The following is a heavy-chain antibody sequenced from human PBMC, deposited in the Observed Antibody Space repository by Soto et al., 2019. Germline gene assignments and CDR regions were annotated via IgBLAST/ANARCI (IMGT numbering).Heavy chain of an antibody. V-gene: IGHV3-48*03. CDR3: ARDSDCHSTSCFFPPHV. CDR2: FSRTDNTV. J-gene: IGHJ6*02. CDR1: GFMFSDYA. Sequence: GGSLRLSCAASGFMFSDYAMDWVRQAPGKGLEWVSYFSRTDNTVQYADSVKGRFIISRDNVANSLYLQMHSLTAEDTAIYYCARDSDCHSTSCFFPPHVWGQGTTVTVSS. D-gene: IGHD2-2*01.